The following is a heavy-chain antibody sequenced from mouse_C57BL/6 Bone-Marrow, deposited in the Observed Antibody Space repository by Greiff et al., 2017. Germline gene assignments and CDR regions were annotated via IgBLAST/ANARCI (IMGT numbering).Heavy chain of an antibody. V-gene: IGHV1-55*01. CDR3: ARSTTVVATYWYFDV. D-gene: IGHD1-1*01. J-gene: IGHJ1*03. CDR1: GSTFTSYW. Sequence: VQLQQPGAELVKPGASVKMSCKASGSTFTSYWITWVKQRPGQGLEWIGDIYPGSGSTNSNETFKSKATLTVDTSSSTAYMQRSSLTSEDSAVYYCARSTTVVATYWYFDVWGTGTTVTVSS. CDR2: IYPGSGST.